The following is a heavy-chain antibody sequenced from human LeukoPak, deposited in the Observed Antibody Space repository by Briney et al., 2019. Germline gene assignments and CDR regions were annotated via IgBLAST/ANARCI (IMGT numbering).Heavy chain of an antibody. CDR3: ARQPMVRGVLGQYYFDY. J-gene: IGHJ4*02. V-gene: IGHV1-69*13. D-gene: IGHD3-10*01. CDR2: IIPIFGTA. CDR1: GGTFSSYA. Sequence: GASVKVSCKASGGTFSSYAISWVRQAPGQGLEWMGGIIPIFGTANYAQKFQGRVTITADESTSTAYMELSSLRSEDTAVYYCARQPMVRGVLGQYYFDYWGQGTLVTVSS.